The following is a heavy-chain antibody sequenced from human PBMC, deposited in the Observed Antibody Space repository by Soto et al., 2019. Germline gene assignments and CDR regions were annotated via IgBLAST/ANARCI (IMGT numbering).Heavy chain of an antibody. V-gene: IGHV1-18*01. CDR2: ISAYNGNT. J-gene: IGHJ4*02. CDR1: GYAFTSWG. Sequence: ASGKVSCKASGYAFTSWGISWVRQTPGQGLEWMGWISAYNGNTYYAQKLQGRVTMTTDTSTSTAYMELRSLRSDDTAVYYCARGGCSGGSCYWPPYYWVQGTLVTVSS. D-gene: IGHD2-15*01. CDR3: ARGGCSGGSCYWPPYY.